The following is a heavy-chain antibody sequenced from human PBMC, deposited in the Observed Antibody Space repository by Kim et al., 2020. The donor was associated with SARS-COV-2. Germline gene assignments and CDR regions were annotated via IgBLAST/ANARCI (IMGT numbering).Heavy chain of an antibody. Sequence: GRFTIARANSKNTLYLQMNSLRAEDTAVYYCAKVGPYCSSTSCYGGGFDYWGQGTLVTVSS. CDR3: AKVGPYCSSTSCYGGGFDY. D-gene: IGHD2-2*01. J-gene: IGHJ4*02. V-gene: IGHV3-33*06.